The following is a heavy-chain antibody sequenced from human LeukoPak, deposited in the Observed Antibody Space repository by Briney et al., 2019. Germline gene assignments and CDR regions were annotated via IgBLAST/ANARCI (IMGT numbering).Heavy chain of an antibody. D-gene: IGHD2-15*01. CDR1: GYTFTSYY. V-gene: IGHV1-18*04. CDR2: ISDFNGLT. Sequence: ASVKVSCKASGYTFTSYYMHWVRQAPGQGLEWMGWISDFNGLTKYAQKLQDRVTMTTDASTSTAYMGLRSLTSDDTAIYYCARGLGYCSGGTCPNDYWGQGTLVTVSS. J-gene: IGHJ4*02. CDR3: ARGLGYCSGGTCPNDY.